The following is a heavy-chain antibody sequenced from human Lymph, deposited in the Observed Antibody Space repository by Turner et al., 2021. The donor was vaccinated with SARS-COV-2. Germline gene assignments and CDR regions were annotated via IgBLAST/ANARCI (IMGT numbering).Heavy chain of an antibody. CDR2: IWYDGSDK. CDR1: GFTFSNSG. D-gene: IGHD3-16*01. CDR3: ARHNGGRLDY. Sequence: QVQLVESGGGVVQPGRSLRLSCEASGFTFSNSGLHWLRQAPVKGLECVAIIWYDGSDKFYADSVKGRFTISRDNSKNTLYLQMNSLRAEDTAVYYCARHNGGRLDYWGQGTLVTVSS. V-gene: IGHV3-33*01. J-gene: IGHJ4*02.